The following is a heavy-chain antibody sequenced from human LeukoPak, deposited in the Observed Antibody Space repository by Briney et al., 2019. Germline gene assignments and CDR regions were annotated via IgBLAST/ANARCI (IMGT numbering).Heavy chain of an antibody. V-gene: IGHV3-23*01. CDR2: ISGSGGST. CDR1: GFTFSSYA. D-gene: IGHD3-22*01. J-gene: IGHJ4*02. CDR3: AKDQWSSGYYTFDY. Sequence: GGSLRLSCAASGFTFSSYAMSWVRQAPGKGLEWVSAISGSGGSTYYAASVKGRFTISRDNSKNTLYLQMNSLRAEDTAVYYCAKDQWSSGYYTFDYWGQGTLVTVSS.